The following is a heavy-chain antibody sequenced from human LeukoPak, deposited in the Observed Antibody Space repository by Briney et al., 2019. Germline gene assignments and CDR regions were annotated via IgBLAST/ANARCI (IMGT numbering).Heavy chain of an antibody. Sequence: SETLSLTCAVSGGSISSSNWWSWVRQPPGEGLEWIWEISHIVSTNYNPSLKSPFTISIDKSKNQFSLKLSSVIAADTAVYYCARDFRERRGITGPHGMDVWGQGTTVTVSS. V-gene: IGHV4-4*02. J-gene: IGHJ6*02. D-gene: IGHD1-20*01. CDR2: ISHIVST. CDR1: GGSISSSNW. CDR3: ARDFRERRGITGPHGMDV.